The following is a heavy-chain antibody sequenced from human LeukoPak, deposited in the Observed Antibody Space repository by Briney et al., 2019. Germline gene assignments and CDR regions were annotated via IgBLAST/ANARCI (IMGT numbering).Heavy chain of an antibody. V-gene: IGHV4-39*07. J-gene: IGHJ5*02. CDR2: IYYSGST. Sequence: PSETLSLTCTVSGGSISSSSYYWGWIRQPPGKGLEWIGSIYYSGSTYYNPSLKSRVTISVDTSKNQFSLKLSSVTAADTAVYYCARDVKGSNWFDPWGQGTLVTVSS. CDR3: ARDVKGSNWFDP. CDR1: GGSISSSSYY.